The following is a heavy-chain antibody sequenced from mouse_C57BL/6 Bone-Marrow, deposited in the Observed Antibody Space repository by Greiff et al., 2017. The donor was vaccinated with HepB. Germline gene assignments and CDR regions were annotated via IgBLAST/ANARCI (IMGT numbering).Heavy chain of an antibody. J-gene: IGHJ1*03. CDR2: IWSDGST. CDR3: ARQGDYYGSSSSYWYFDV. CDR1: GFSLTSYG. Sequence: VQGVESGPGLVAPSQSLSITCTVSGFSLTSYGVHWVRQPPGKGLEWLVVIWSDGSTTYNSALKSRLSISKDNSKSQVFLKMNSLQTDDTAMYYCARQGDYYGSSSSYWYFDVWGTGTTVTVSS. V-gene: IGHV2-6-1*01. D-gene: IGHD1-1*01.